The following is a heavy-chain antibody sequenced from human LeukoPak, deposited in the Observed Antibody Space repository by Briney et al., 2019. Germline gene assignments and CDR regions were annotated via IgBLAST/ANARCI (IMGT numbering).Heavy chain of an antibody. J-gene: IGHJ3*02. CDR2: IYYSGST. D-gene: IGHD3-10*01. CDR1: GGSISSYY. CDR3: ARLVMVRGFDAFDI. Sequence: SETLSLTCTVSGGSISSYYWSWIRQPPGKGLEWIGHIYYSGSTNYNPSLKSRVTISVDTSKNQFSLKLSSVTAADTAVYYCARLVMVRGFDAFDIWGQGTMVTVSS. V-gene: IGHV4-59*08.